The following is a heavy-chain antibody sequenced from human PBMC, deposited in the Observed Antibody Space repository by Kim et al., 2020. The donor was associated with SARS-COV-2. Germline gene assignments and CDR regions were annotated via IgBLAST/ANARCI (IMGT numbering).Heavy chain of an antibody. CDR2: INAGNGHT. J-gene: IGHJ4*02. D-gene: IGHD6-19*01. Sequence: ASVKVSCKASGYPFSSFQIYWVRQAPGQGLQWMGWINAGNGHTKYSEKFQGRVTLNKDTSASTVYMDLNSLRSGDTAVYYCASLRQCQDFLGQGTLGTV. CDR1: GYPFSSFQ. CDR3: ASLRQCQDF. V-gene: IGHV1-3*01.